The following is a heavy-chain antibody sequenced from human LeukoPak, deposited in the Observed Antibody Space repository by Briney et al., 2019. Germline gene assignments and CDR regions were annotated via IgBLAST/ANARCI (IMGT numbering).Heavy chain of an antibody. J-gene: IGHJ4*02. CDR1: GYTFTIYG. CDR3: AREIYGRFDY. Sequence: GASVRVSCTASGYTFTIYGISWVPQAPGQGLECMGWINPYNGNRNYAQNFQGRVTMTTDTSTSTAYMELRSMRSDDTAVYYCAREIYGRFDYWGQGALVTVSS. CDR2: INPYNGNR. V-gene: IGHV1-18*01. D-gene: IGHD4-17*01.